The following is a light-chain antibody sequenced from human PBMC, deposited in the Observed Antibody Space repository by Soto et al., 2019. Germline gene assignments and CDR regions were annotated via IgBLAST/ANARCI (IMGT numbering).Light chain of an antibody. V-gene: IGLV2-14*01. J-gene: IGLJ1*01. CDR3: SSYTTTSTYV. Sequence: QSALTQPASVSGSPGQSITISCTGTSSDVGGYDYVSWYQHHPGKAPKFMIYEVTNRPSGVSHRFSGSKSGNTASLTISGLQAEDEADYYGSSYTTTSTYVFGTGTKVTVL. CDR1: SSDVGGYDY. CDR2: EVT.